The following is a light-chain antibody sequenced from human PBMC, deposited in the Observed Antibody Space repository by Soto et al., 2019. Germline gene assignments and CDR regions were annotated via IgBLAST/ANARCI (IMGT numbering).Light chain of an antibody. Sequence: DIQMTQSPSTLSASVGDRVTITCRASQSISSWLAWYQQKPGKAPKLLNYQASRLETGVASRCSGSGSGTEFPLTISSLQADDVASYYCQQYKSYSFIYTFGQGTKLEIK. CDR3: QQYKSYSFIYT. V-gene: IGKV1-5*03. CDR1: QSISSW. CDR2: QAS. J-gene: IGKJ2*01.